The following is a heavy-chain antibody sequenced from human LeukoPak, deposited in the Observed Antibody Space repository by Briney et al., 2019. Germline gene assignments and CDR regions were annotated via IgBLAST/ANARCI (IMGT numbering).Heavy chain of an antibody. Sequence: SETPSLPCTVSGGSISSSSYYWGGVRQPPGKGVGWGGEIDYIGSTYYNPSLKSRVTISVDTSKNQFSLKLSSVTAADTAVYYCARSVRGAMSGYYYYMGVWGKGTTVTISS. J-gene: IGHJ6*03. CDR3: ARSVRGAMSGYYYYMGV. CDR1: GGSISSSSYY. CDR2: IDYIGST. D-gene: IGHD3-10*01. V-gene: IGHV4-39*01.